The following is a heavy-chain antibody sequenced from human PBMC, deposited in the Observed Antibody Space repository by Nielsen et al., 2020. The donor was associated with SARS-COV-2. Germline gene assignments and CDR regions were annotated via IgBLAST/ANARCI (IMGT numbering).Heavy chain of an antibody. V-gene: IGHV1-46*01. Sequence: ASVKVSCKASGYTFTSYYMHWVRQAPGQGLEWMGIINPSGGSTSYAQKFQGRVTMIRDTSTSTVYMELSSLRSEDTAVYYCARDGPGITMVRGVIGFYGMDVWGQGTTVTVSS. CDR3: ARDGPGITMVRGVIGFYGMDV. J-gene: IGHJ6*02. CDR2: INPSGGST. D-gene: IGHD3-10*01. CDR1: GYTFTSYY.